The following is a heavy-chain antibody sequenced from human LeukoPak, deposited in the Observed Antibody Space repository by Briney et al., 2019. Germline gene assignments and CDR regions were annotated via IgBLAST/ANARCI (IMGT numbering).Heavy chain of an antibody. CDR1: GFTFSCYW. D-gene: IGHD3-10*01. CDR2: IKQDGSEK. CDR3: ARVIARFGELLSAYFDY. J-gene: IGHJ4*02. V-gene: IGHV3-7*01. Sequence: GGSLRLSCAASGFTFSCYWMSWVPQAPGKGLEWVANIKQDGSEKYYVDSVKGRFTISRDNAKNSLYLQMNSLRAEDTAVYYCARVIARFGELLSAYFDYWGQGTLVTVSS.